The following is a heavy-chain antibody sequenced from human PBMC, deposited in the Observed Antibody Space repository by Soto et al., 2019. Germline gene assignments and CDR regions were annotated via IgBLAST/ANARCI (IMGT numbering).Heavy chain of an antibody. CDR2: ISYDGSNK. V-gene: IGHV3-30*18. D-gene: IGHD5-18*01. CDR3: AKDRPGDTARAKHRSAFSSGMDY. Sequence: QVQLVESGGGVVQPGRSLRLSCAASGFTFSSYGLHWVRQAPGKGLEWVAVISYDGSNKYYADSVKGRFTISRDNSKNTLYVQMNSLRAEDTAVYYCAKDRPGDTARAKHRSAFSSGMDYWGQGTPVTVSS. CDR1: GFTFSSYG. J-gene: IGHJ4*03.